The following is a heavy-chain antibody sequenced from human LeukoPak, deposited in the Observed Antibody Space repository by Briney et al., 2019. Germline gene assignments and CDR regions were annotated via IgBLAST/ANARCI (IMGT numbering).Heavy chain of an antibody. CDR2: IYYSGST. D-gene: IGHD6-13*01. V-gene: IGHV4-59*01. CDR1: GGSISTYY. J-gene: IGHJ4*02. Sequence: SETLSLTCTVSGGSISTYYWSWIRQPPGKGLEWIGYIYYSGSTNYNPSLKSRVTISVDTSKNQFSLKLTSVTAADTAVYYCARVVAAATYYFDYWGQGTLVTVSS. CDR3: ARVVAAATYYFDY.